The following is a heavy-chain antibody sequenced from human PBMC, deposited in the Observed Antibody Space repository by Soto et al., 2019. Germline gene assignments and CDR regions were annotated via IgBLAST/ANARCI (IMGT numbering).Heavy chain of an antibody. V-gene: IGHV3-30-3*01. J-gene: IGHJ6*02. CDR3: ARRGGVCYSCMDV. CDR2: ISYDGSNK. D-gene: IGHD2-8*01. CDR1: GFAFSSYA. Sequence: GGSLRLSCAASGFAFSSYAMHWVRQAPGKGLEWVAVISYDGSNKYYADSVKGRFTISRDNSKNTLYLQMNSLRAEDTAVYYCARRGGVCYSCMDVWGQGATVTVSS.